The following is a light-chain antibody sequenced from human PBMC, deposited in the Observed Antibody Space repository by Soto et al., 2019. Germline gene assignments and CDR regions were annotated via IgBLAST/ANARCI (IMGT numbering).Light chain of an antibody. J-gene: IGKJ4*01. CDR2: ATS. CDR1: QRVSTSY. V-gene: IGKV3-20*01. Sequence: EIVLTQSPGTLSLSPGEGATLSCRASQRVSTSYFAGYQQKPGQAPRLLIYATSNRATDIPDRFSGSGSGTDFSLTISRLEPEDCAVYYCHQYGASPFTFGGGTKVEIK. CDR3: HQYGASPFT.